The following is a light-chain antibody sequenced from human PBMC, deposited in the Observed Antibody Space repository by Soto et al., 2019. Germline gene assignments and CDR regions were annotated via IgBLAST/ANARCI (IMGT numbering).Light chain of an antibody. V-gene: IGKV3-15*01. J-gene: IGKJ1*01. CDR2: GAT. CDR1: QSFSSY. Sequence: EIVLTQSPATLSLSPGERATLSCRASQSFSSYLAWYQQKPGQAPRLLIHGATTRATGIPARFSGSGSGTEFTLTISSLQSEDFAVYYCQQYNNWPRTFGQGTKVDTK. CDR3: QQYNNWPRT.